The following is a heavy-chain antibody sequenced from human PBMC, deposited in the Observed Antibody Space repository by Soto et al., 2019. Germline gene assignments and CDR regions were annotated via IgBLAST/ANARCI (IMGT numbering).Heavy chain of an antibody. CDR1: GYTLTELS. D-gene: IGHD5-12*01. V-gene: IGHV1-24*01. CDR2: FDPEDGET. J-gene: IGHJ4*02. CDR3: ATAGRDGYNFSY. Sequence: ASVKVSCKVSGYTLTELSMHWVRQAPGKGLEWMGGFDPEDGETIYAQKFQGRVTMTEDTSTDTAYMELSSLRSEDTAVYYCATAGRDGYNFSYWGQGTLVTVSS.